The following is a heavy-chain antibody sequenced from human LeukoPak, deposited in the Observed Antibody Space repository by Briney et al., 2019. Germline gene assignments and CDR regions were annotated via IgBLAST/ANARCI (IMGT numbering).Heavy chain of an antibody. V-gene: IGHV1-2*06. Sequence: GASVKVSCKASGYTFTGYYMHWVRQAPGQGLEWMGRINPNSGGTNYAQKFQGRVTMTRDTSISTAYMELSRLRSDDTAGYYCARDHTRYYYDSSGQHPDYWGQGTLVTVSS. CDR3: ARDHTRYYYDSSGQHPDY. J-gene: IGHJ4*02. CDR2: INPNSGGT. CDR1: GYTFTGYY. D-gene: IGHD3-22*01.